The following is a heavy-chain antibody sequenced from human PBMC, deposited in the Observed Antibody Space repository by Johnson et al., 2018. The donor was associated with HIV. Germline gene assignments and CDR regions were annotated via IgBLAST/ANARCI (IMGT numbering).Heavy chain of an antibody. CDR3: ARGALGSFYI. V-gene: IGHV3-33*08. J-gene: IGHJ3*02. D-gene: IGHD3-10*01. CDR1: GFTFSSYA. CDR2: IWYDGSNK. Sequence: QVQLVESGGGVVQPGRSLRLSCAASGFTFSSYAMHWVRQAPGKGLEWVAVIWYDGSNKYYANSLKGRFTVSRDNSKNTLYLQMDSLRAEDTAVYYCARGALGSFYIWGQGTMVTVSA.